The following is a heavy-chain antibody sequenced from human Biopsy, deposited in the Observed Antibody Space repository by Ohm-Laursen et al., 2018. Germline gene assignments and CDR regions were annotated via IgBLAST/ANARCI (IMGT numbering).Heavy chain of an antibody. V-gene: IGHV1-46*01. D-gene: IGHD6-19*01. Sequence: SVTVSCQASGYSFTSYYMHWVRQAPGQGLEWMGMINPSGSTTSYPQIFQGRVTMTRDTSKSTVYMELSSLRSADTAVYFCARNTGWYGDLYYFDYWGQGTLVTVSS. CDR3: ARNTGWYGDLYYFDY. CDR2: INPSGSTT. J-gene: IGHJ4*02. CDR1: GYSFTSYY.